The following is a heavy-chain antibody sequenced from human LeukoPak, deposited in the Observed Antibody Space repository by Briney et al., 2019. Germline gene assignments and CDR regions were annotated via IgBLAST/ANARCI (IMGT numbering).Heavy chain of an antibody. V-gene: IGHV3-23*01. J-gene: IGHJ4*02. CDR1: GFSVSNNY. CDR3: AKQLGYCSDGSCYFPY. CDR2: ISNNGGYT. D-gene: IGHD2-15*01. Sequence: GGSLRLSCAASGFSVSNNYMSWVRQAPGKGLEWVSAISNNGGYTYYADSVQGRFTISRDNSKSTLCLQMNSLRAEDTAVYYCAKQLGYCSDGSCYFPYWGQGTLVTVSS.